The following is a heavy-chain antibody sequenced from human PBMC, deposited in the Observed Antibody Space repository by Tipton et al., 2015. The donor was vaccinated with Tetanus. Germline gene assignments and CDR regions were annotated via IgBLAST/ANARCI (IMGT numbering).Heavy chain of an antibody. Sequence: GSLRLSCAASGFTFSNAWMSWVRQAPGKGLEWVGRIKSKTDGGTTDYAAPVKGRFTISRDDSKNTLYLQMNSLKTEDTAVYYCTTAAGATPYYYYGMDVWGQGTTVTVSS. CDR1: GFTFSNAW. CDR3: TTAAGATPYYYYGMDV. CDR2: IKSKTDGGTT. D-gene: IGHD1-26*01. J-gene: IGHJ6*02. V-gene: IGHV3-15*01.